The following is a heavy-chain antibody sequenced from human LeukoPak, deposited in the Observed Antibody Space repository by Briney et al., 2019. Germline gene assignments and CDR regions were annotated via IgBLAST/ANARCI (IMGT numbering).Heavy chain of an antibody. CDR3: ARFGILSSYPDY. D-gene: IGHD3-9*01. J-gene: IGHJ4*02. CDR1: GYTFTGYY. CDR2: INPNSGGT. Sequence: ASVKVSCKASGYTFTGYYMHWVRQAPGQGLEWMGWINPNSGGTNYAQKFQGRVTMTRDTSISTAYMEVSRLRSDDTAVYYCARFGILSSYPDYWGQGTLVTVSS. V-gene: IGHV1-2*02.